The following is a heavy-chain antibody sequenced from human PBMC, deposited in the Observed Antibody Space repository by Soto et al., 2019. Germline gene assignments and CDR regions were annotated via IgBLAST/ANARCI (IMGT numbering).Heavy chain of an antibody. D-gene: IGHD1-7*01. CDR3: ARGITGTRGRGDY. CDR1: GYSISSGYY. J-gene: IGHJ4*02. V-gene: IGHV4-38-2*01. CDR2: IYHSGST. Sequence: SETLSLTCAVSGYSISSGYYWGWIRQPPGKGLEWIGSIYHSGSTYYNPSLKSRVTISVDTSKNQFSLKLSFVTAADTAVYYCARGITGTRGRGDYWGQGTLVTVSS.